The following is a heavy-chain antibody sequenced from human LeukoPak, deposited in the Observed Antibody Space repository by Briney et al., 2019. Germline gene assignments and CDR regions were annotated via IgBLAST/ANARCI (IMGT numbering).Heavy chain of an antibody. CDR1: GGSFSGYY. CDR2: INHSRST. CDR3: ARHSWFDP. J-gene: IGHJ5*02. V-gene: IGHV4-34*01. Sequence: SETLSLTCAVYGGSFSGYYWSWIRQPPGKGLEWIGEINHSRSTNYNPSLKSRVTISVDTSKNQFSLKLSSVTAADTAVYYCARHSWFDPWGQGTLVTVSS.